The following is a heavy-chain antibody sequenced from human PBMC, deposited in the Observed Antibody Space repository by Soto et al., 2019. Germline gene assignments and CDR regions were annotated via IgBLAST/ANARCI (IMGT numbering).Heavy chain of an antibody. Sequence: QVQLVESGGGVVQPGRSLRLSCAASGFTFSSYAMHWVRQAPGKGLEWVAVISYDGSNKYYADSVKGRFTISRDNSKNTLYLQMNSLRAEDTAVYYCARGHGRGGYYYGMDVWGQGTTVTVSS. CDR1: GFTFSSYA. J-gene: IGHJ6*02. D-gene: IGHD3-16*01. CDR3: ARGHGRGGYYYGMDV. CDR2: ISYDGSNK. V-gene: IGHV3-30-3*01.